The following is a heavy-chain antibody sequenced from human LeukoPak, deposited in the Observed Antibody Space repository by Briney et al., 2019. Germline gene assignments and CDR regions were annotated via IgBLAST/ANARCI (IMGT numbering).Heavy chain of an antibody. J-gene: IGHJ4*02. CDR3: ARVSLVRGAPDYYFDY. CDR1: GGSISSSNW. Sequence: PSGTLSLTCAVSGGSISSSNWWSWVRQPPGKGLEWIGEIYHSGSTNYNPSLKSRVTMSVDTSKNQFSLKLSSVTAADTAVYYCARVSLVRGAPDYYFDYWGQGTLVTVSS. CDR2: IYHSGST. D-gene: IGHD3-10*01. V-gene: IGHV4-4*02.